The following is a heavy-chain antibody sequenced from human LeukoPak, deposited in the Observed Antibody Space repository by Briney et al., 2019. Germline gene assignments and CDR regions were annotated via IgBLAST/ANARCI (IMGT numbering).Heavy chain of an antibody. D-gene: IGHD6-13*01. CDR3: ATMGTYTSAWYDEYSYYYYMDG. CDR2: IHYSGYN. Sequence: SEPESLTCTVSGGSLSSYHGRWTRQPPGRGLEGVGYIHYSGYNYYYRSLKSRVIISLDRSNHQVYRKLSSVTASDTALYYCATMGTYTSAWYDEYSYYYYMDGWGKRTAVTVSS. J-gene: IGHJ6*03. V-gene: IGHV4-59*08. CDR1: GGSLSSYH.